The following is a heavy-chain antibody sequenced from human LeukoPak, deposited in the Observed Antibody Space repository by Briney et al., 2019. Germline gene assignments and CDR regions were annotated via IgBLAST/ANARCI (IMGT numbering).Heavy chain of an antibody. Sequence: SETLSLTCTVSGGSMGGYYWSWIRQPAGKRLEWIGRIHSNGSPTYNPSLQSRITMTIDTSRNQFSLRMTSMTAADAAVYFCARDRGSSWEFWGRGTLVTVSS. J-gene: IGHJ4*02. CDR2: IHSNGSP. CDR1: GGSMGGYY. CDR3: ARDRGSSWEF. D-gene: IGHD6-13*01. V-gene: IGHV4-4*07.